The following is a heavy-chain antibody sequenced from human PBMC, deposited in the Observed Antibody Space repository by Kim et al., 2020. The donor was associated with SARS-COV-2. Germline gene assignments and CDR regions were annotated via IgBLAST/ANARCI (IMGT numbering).Heavy chain of an antibody. CDR1: GGSISSSSYY. Sequence: SETLSLTCTVSGGSISSSSYYWGWIRQPPGKGLEWIGSIYYSGSTYYNPSLKSRVTISVDTSKNQFSLKLSSVTAADTAVYYCARRGGWVGAAFPFDYWGQGTLVTVSS. J-gene: IGHJ4*02. CDR3: ARRGGWVGAAFPFDY. CDR2: IYYSGST. D-gene: IGHD2-15*01. V-gene: IGHV4-39*01.